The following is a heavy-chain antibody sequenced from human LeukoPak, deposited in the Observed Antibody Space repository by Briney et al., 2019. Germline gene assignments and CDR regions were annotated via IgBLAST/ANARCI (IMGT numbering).Heavy chain of an antibody. V-gene: IGHV4-34*01. CDR2: INHSGST. CDR3: AREQPYDSSGYLRAFDF. J-gene: IGHJ3*01. Sequence: GSLRLSCAASGFTFSSYSMNWVRQAPGKGLEWIGEINHSGSTNYNPSLKSRVTISVDTSKNQFSLKLSSVTAADTAVYYCAREQPYDSSGYLRAFDFWGQGTMVTVSS. D-gene: IGHD3-22*01. CDR1: GFTFSSYS.